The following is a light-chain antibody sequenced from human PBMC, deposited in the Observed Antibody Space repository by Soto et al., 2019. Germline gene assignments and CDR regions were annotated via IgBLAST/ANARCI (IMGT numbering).Light chain of an antibody. V-gene: IGLV4-60*02. CDR2: LEGRGSY. J-gene: IGLJ3*02. Sequence: QPVLTQSSSASASLGSSVKLTCTLSSGHGSYIIAWHQQQPGKAPRYLMKLEGRGSYNKGSGVPDRFSGSSSGADRYLTISNLQFEDEADYYCETWDSNNWVFGGGTKLTVL. CDR1: SGHGSYI. CDR3: ETWDSNNWV.